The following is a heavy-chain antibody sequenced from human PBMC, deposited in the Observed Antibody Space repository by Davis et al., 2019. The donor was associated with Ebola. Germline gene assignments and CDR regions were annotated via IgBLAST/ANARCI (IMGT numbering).Heavy chain of an antibody. D-gene: IGHD4-11*01. CDR1: GFTFSSYA. V-gene: IGHV3-30-3*01. Sequence: PGGSLRLSCAASGFTFSSYAMHWVRQAPGKGLEWVAVISYDGSNKYYADSVKGRFTISRDNSKNTLYLQMNSLRAEDTAVYYCARAAGQSYYYGMDVWGQGTTVTVSS. CDR2: ISYDGSNK. CDR3: ARAAGQSYYYGMDV. J-gene: IGHJ6*02.